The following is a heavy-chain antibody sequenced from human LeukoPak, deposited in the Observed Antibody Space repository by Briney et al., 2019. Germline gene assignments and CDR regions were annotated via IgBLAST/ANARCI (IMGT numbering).Heavy chain of an antibody. CDR1: GFTFSSYS. V-gene: IGHV3-21*01. CDR2: ISSSSSYI. J-gene: IGHJ4*02. CDR3: ARDHPDQTDY. D-gene: IGHD1-14*01. Sequence: GGSLRPSCAASGFTFSSYSMNWVRQAPGKGLEWVSSISSSSSYIYYADSAKGRFTISRDNAKNSLYLQMNSLRAEDTAVYYCARDHPDQTDYWGQGTLVTVSS.